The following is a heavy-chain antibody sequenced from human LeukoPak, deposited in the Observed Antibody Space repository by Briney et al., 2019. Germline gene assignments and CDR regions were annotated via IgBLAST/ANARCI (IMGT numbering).Heavy chain of an antibody. V-gene: IGHV3-23*01. D-gene: IGHD3-22*01. CDR1: AFTFNTFA. Sequence: GRSLSLSCAASAFTFNTFAMSWVRQAPGKGLEWVSSISNSGGSTYYADSVKGRFTICRDNSKNTLYLQMNSLRSEDTAVFYCVKGGSSGYRWFDPWGQGTLVTVSS. CDR3: VKGGSSGYRWFDP. CDR2: ISNSGGST. J-gene: IGHJ5*02.